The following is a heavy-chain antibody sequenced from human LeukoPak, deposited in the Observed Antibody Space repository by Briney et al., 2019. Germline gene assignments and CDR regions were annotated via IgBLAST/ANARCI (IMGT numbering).Heavy chain of an antibody. CDR2: IYYSGST. V-gene: IGHV4-59*01. CDR3: ARVSCSGGSCYSLYYFDY. J-gene: IGHJ4*02. Sequence: SETLSLTCTVSGGSISSYYWSWIRQPAGKVLEWIGYIYYSGSTNYNPSLKSRVTISVDTSKNQFSLKLSSVTAADTAVYYCARVSCSGGSCYSLYYFDYWGQGTLVTVSS. CDR1: GGSISSYY. D-gene: IGHD2-15*01.